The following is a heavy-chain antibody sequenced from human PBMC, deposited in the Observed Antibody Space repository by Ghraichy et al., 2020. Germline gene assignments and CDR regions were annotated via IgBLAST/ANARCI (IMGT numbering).Heavy chain of an antibody. CDR2: ISYDGSNK. Sequence: GGSLRLSCAASGFTFSSYAMHWVRQAPGKGLEWVAVISYDGSNKYYADSVKGRFTISRDNSKNTLYLQMNSLRAEDTAVYYCARDVGAFLVGATPMGREFDYWGQGTLVTVSS. V-gene: IGHV3-30*04. CDR3: ARDVGAFLVGATPMGREFDY. J-gene: IGHJ4*02. CDR1: GFTFSSYA. D-gene: IGHD1-26*01.